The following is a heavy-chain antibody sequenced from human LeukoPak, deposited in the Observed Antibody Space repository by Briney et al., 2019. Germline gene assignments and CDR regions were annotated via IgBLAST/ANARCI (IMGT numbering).Heavy chain of an antibody. CDR3: ARGFRYGGNPDR. Sequence: SETLSLTCSVSGGSIGTYYWSWIRQPPGKGLEWIGEINHSGSTNYNPSLKSRVTISVDTSKNQFSLKLSSVTAADTAVYYCARGFRYGGNPDRWGQGTLVTVSS. J-gene: IGHJ5*02. CDR2: INHSGST. V-gene: IGHV4-34*01. CDR1: GGSIGTYY. D-gene: IGHD4-23*01.